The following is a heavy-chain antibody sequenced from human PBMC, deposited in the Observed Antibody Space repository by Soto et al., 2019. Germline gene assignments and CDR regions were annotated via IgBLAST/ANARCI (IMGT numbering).Heavy chain of an antibody. J-gene: IGHJ6*02. D-gene: IGHD2-21*02. V-gene: IGHV3-21*01. Sequence: PGGSLRLSCAASGLTFSSYSMHWVRQAPGKGLEWVSAITRNSDIYYADSVKGRFTISRDNAQNSVSLQMDSLRAEDTAVYYCAREETAWPLAYGLDVWGQGTTVTVSS. CDR2: ITRNSDI. CDR1: GLTFSSYS. CDR3: AREETAWPLAYGLDV.